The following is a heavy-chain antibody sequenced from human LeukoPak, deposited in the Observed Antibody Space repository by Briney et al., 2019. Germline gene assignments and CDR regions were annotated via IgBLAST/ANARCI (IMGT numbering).Heavy chain of an antibody. V-gene: IGHV6-1*01. CDR3: AQTRRAWGAHDAFDI. CDR2: TYYRSKWYN. CDR1: GDSVSSNSGT. D-gene: IGHD3-16*01. J-gene: IGHJ3*02. Sequence: SQTLSLTCAISGDSVSSNSGTWNWIRQSPSRGLEWLGRTYYRSKWYNDYAVSVKSRITINAETSKNQFSLQLNSVTPEDTAVYYCAQTRRAWGAHDAFDIWGQGTTVTVSS.